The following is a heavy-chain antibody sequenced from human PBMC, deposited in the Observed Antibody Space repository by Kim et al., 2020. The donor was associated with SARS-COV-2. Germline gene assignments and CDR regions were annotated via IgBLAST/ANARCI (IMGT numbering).Heavy chain of an antibody. D-gene: IGHD3-3*02. Sequence: GGSLRLSCIASGFTFNDHAMHWVRQAPGKGLEWVSGIMCNSGRTGYGDSVKGRFTTSIDTAKNSLYLQMNSLRPEDTALYYCTKDVLAGGADVWGQGTAVIVSS. J-gene: IGHJ6*02. CDR1: GFTFNDHA. CDR3: TKDVLAGGADV. CDR2: IMCNSGRT. V-gene: IGHV3-9*01.